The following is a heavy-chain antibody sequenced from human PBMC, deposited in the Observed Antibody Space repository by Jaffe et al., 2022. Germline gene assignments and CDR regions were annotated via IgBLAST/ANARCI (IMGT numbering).Heavy chain of an antibody. CDR1: GFTFSSYW. D-gene: IGHD2-15*01. Sequence: EVQLVESGGGLVQPGGSLRLSCAASGFTFSSYWMSWVRQAPGKGLEWVANIKQDGSEKYYVDSVKGRFTISRDNAKNSLYLQMNSLRAEDTAVYYCARDIVVVVAAKEAMDYWGQGTLVTVSS. J-gene: IGHJ4*02. CDR2: IKQDGSEK. CDR3: ARDIVVVVAAKEAMDY. V-gene: IGHV3-7*05.